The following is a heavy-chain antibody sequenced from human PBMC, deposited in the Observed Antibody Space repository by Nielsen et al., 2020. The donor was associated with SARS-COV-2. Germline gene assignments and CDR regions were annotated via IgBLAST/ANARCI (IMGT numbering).Heavy chain of an antibody. D-gene: IGHD5-24*01. V-gene: IGHV7-4-1*02. CDR3: ARDRGDGYNSGVDY. CDR2: INTHTGNP. CDR1: GYTFTGYY. Sequence: ASVKVSCKASGYTFTGYYMHWVRQAPGQGLEWMGWINTHTGNPTNAQGFTGRFVFSLDTSVSTAYLQISSLRAEDTAVYYCARDRGDGYNSGVDYWGQGTLVTVSS. J-gene: IGHJ4*02.